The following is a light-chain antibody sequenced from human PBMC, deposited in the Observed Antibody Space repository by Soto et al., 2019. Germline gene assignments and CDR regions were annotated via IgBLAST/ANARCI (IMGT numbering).Light chain of an antibody. J-gene: IGKJ2*01. CDR2: DAS. CDR1: QSISSY. CDR3: QQRSNWPPYT. V-gene: IGKV3-11*01. Sequence: EIVLTQSPATLSLSPGERATLSCRASQSISSYLAWYQQMPGQAPRLLIYDASNRATGIPARFSGSGSGTDFTLTTSRLEPEDFAVYYCQQRSNWPPYTFGQGTKVDIK.